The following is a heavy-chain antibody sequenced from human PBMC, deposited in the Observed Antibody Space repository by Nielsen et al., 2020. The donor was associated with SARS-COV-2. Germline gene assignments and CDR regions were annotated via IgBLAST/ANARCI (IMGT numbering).Heavy chain of an antibody. Sequence: PGKGLEWVSYISSSGSTIYYADSVKGRFTISRDNAKNSLYLQMNSLRAEDTAVYYCARAGNHYGGRARGFYFDYWGQGTLVTVSS. D-gene: IGHD4-23*01. CDR3: ARAGNHYGGRARGFYFDY. J-gene: IGHJ4*02. CDR2: ISSSGSTI. V-gene: IGHV3-11*01.